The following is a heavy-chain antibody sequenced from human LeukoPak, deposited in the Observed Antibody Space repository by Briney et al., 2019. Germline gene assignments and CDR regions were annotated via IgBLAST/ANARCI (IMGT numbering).Heavy chain of an antibody. CDR3: ARQSRDGSKTRGYYFDY. D-gene: IGHD3-10*01. J-gene: IGHJ4*02. CDR1: GYSFINYW. CDR2: IYPADSDT. Sequence: GESLEISWQVSGYSFINYWIGWVRQMPGKGLESMGIIYPADSDTPYSPSFQGQVTISADKSISTVYLQWSSLKASDPAMYYCARQSRDGSKTRGYYFDYWGQGTLVTVSS. V-gene: IGHV5-51*01.